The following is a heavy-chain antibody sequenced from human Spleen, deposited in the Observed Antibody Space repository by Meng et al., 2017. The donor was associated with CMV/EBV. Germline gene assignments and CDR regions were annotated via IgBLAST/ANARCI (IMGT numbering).Heavy chain of an antibody. J-gene: IGHJ4*02. CDR1: GFTFSSYA. D-gene: IGHD6-6*01. CDR2: ISYDGSYK. Sequence: GESLKISCAASGFTFSSYAMHWVRQAPGKGLEWVAVISYDGSYKYYADSVKGRFTVSRDNSMNTLYLQMKSLRAEDTTVYYCARDQPANVPARRCDYWGQGTLVTVSS. CDR3: ARDQPANVPARRCDY. V-gene: IGHV3-30*04.